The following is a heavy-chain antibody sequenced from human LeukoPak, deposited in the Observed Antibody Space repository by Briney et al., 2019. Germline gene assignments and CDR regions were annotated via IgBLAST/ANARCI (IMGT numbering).Heavy chain of an antibody. CDR3: ARGLQDSSSWRYYYYYMDV. Sequence: GASVKVSGKASGYTFTGYYMHWVRQAPGQGLEWMGWINPNSGGTNYAQKFQGRVTMTRDTSISTAYMELSRLRSDDTAVYYCARGLQDSSSWRYYYYYMDVWGKGTTVTVPS. CDR1: GYTFTGYY. D-gene: IGHD6-13*01. J-gene: IGHJ6*03. V-gene: IGHV1-2*02. CDR2: INPNSGGT.